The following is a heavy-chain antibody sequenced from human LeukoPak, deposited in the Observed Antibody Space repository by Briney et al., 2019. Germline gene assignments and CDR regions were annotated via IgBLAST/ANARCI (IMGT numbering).Heavy chain of an antibody. CDR1: GGSFSGYY. CDR3: ARGRRITMVRGVRFDP. Sequence: SETLSLTCAAYGGSFSGYYWSWIRQPPGKGLEWIGEINHSGSTNYNSSLKSRVTISVDTSKNQFSLKLSSVTAADTAVYYCARGRRITMVRGVRFDPWGQGTLVTVSS. D-gene: IGHD3-10*01. V-gene: IGHV4-34*01. CDR2: INHSGST. J-gene: IGHJ5*02.